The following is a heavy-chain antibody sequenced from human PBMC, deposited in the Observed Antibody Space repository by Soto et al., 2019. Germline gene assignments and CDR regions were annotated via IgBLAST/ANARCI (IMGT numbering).Heavy chain of an antibody. CDR3: AKDWVYWSGGSCRVFDS. J-gene: IGHJ4*02. CDR1: GFTFSAYG. CDR2: ISYDGGSM. V-gene: IGHV3-30*18. D-gene: IGHD2-15*01. Sequence: QVQLVESGGGVVQPGRSLRLSCAASGFTFSAYGMHWVRQAPGKGLEWVALISYDGGSMYYADSLRGRFTISRDNSKDTLYLQMNSLRPDDTAVYFCAKDWVYWSGGSCRVFDSWGQGTLVTVSS.